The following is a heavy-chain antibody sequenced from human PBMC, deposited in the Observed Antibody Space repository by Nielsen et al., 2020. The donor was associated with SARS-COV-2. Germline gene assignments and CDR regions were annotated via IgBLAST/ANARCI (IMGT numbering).Heavy chain of an antibody. CDR3: ARDMIPFDY. V-gene: IGHV4-39*02. CDR2: IYYSGST. Sequence: SETLSLTCTVSGGSISSSSYYWGWIRQPPGKGLEWIGSIYYSGSTYYNPSLKSRVTISVDTSKNQFSLKLSSVTAADTAVYYCARDMIPFDYWGQGTLVTVSS. J-gene: IGHJ4*02. CDR1: GGSISSSSYY. D-gene: IGHD3-16*01.